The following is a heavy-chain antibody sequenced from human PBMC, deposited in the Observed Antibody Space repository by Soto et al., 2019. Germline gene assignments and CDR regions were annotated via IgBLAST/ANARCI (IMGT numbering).Heavy chain of an antibody. D-gene: IGHD2-8*01. V-gene: IGHV5-51*01. J-gene: IGHJ5*02. CDR3: MRQLGVDADNWFHP. Sequence: GESLKISCVASGYTFTSYWIGWVRQMPGKGLEWMGIIYPGDSDTRYSPSFRGQVTISADKSISTAYLQWSSLKASDTAMYYCMRQLGVDADNWFHPWGQGTLVNVSS. CDR2: IYPGDSDT. CDR1: GYTFTSYW.